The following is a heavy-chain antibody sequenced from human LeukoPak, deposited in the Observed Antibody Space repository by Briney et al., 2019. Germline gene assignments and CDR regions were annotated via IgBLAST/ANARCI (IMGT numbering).Heavy chain of an antibody. CDR1: GGSISSSSYY. D-gene: IGHD3-22*01. CDR2: IYYSGST. V-gene: IGHV4-39*01. CDR3: ARRGYDSSGYYRNY. Sequence: KTSETLSLTCTVSGGSISSSSYYWGWIRQPPGKGLEWIGSIYYSGSTYYNPSLKSRVTISVDTSKSQFSLKLSSVTAADTAVYYCARRGYDSSGYYRNYWGQGTLVTVSS. J-gene: IGHJ4*02.